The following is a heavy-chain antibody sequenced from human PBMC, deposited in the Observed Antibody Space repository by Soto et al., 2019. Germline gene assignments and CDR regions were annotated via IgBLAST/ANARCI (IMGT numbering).Heavy chain of an antibody. Sequence: QLQLQESGPGLVKPSETLSLTCNVSGGSIGRTTYFWGWVRLPPGKGLEWIGTIFYSGSTFYNPSLKSRVTMSVQTSKNQFSLKLTSVPGADTAVYYCARAVTPYTHSFGMDVWGQGTTVTVSS. V-gene: IGHV4-39*01. CDR3: ARAVTPYTHSFGMDV. CDR2: IFYSGST. CDR1: GGSIGRTTYF. D-gene: IGHD3-16*01. J-gene: IGHJ6*02.